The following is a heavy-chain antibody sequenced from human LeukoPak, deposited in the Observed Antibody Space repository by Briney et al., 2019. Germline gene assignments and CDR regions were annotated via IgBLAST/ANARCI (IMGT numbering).Heavy chain of an antibody. CDR1: GFTFSSYA. CDR3: AKGGRVVVSMGDAFDI. D-gene: IGHD2-15*01. V-gene: IGHV3-30-3*01. J-gene: IGHJ3*02. Sequence: GGSLRLSCAASGFTFSSYAMHWVRQAPGKGLEWVAVISYDGSNKYYADSVKGRFTISRDNSKNTLYLQMNSLRAEDTAVYYCAKGGRVVVSMGDAFDIWGQGTTVTVSS. CDR2: ISYDGSNK.